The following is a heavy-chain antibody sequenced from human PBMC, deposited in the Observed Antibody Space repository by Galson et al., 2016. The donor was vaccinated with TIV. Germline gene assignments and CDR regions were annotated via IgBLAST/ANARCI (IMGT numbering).Heavy chain of an antibody. D-gene: IGHD2-21*01. CDR1: GYTFTHHA. CDR3: ARPPYCGGDCYKYYY. Sequence: SVKVSCKASGYTFTHHALHWVRQAPGQSLEWMGCINAGNGYTKYSQMFQGRSTITRDPSAIPAYMDLGSLSSEDTAVYYCARPPYCGGDCYKYYYWGQGTLVTVSS. CDR2: INAGNGYT. J-gene: IGHJ4*02. V-gene: IGHV1-3*01.